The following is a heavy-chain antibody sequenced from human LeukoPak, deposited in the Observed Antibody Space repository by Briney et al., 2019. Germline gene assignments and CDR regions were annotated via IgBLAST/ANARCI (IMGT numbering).Heavy chain of an antibody. J-gene: IGHJ3*02. CDR2: IRYDGSNK. CDR3: ARGRIVVGAFDI. CDR1: GFIFSSYG. V-gene: IGHV3-30*02. Sequence: GGSLRLSCAASGFIFSSYGMHWVRQAPGKGLEWVAFIRYDGSNKYYADSVKDRFTISRDNSKNSLYLQMNSLRAEDTAVYYCARGRIVVGAFDIWGQGTMVTVSS. D-gene: IGHD3-22*01.